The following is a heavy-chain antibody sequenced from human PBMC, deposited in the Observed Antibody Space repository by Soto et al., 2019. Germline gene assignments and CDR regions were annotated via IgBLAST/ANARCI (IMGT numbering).Heavy chain of an antibody. J-gene: IGHJ5*02. Sequence: SETLSLTCTVSGGSISSYYWSWIRQPPGKGLEWIGYIYYSGSTNYNPSLKSRVTISVDTSKNHFSLKLSSVTAADTAVYYCARHAPSGYSDFWSGYYWFDPWGQGTLVTVSS. CDR2: IYYSGST. CDR3: ARHAPSGYSDFWSGYYWFDP. V-gene: IGHV4-59*08. CDR1: GGSISSYY. D-gene: IGHD3-3*01.